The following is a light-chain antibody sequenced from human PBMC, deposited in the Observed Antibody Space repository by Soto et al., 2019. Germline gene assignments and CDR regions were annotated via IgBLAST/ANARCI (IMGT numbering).Light chain of an antibody. V-gene: IGKV4-1*01. CDR3: QQYCSTPRA. J-gene: IGKJ1*01. CDR1: QSLICSSNDKSY. CDR2: WAS. Sequence: DIVMTQSPDSLAVSLGERATVNCKSSQSLICSSNDKSYLAWYQHKPGQPPKLLIYWASTRESGVPDRFXGSGSGTDFTLTIASLQAEDVAVYYCQQYCSTPRAFGQGTKVEIK.